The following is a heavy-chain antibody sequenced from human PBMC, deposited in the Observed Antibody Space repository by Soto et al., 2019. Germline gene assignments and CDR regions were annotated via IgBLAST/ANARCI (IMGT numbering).Heavy chain of an antibody. Sequence: QVHLVESGGGVVQPGRSLRLSCAASGFTFNSYGMYWIRQAPGKGLEWVAGLAYHGRNEYYAHSVKGRFTTSRDNSNSTLFLQMNSLRPEDTAVYYCAKSHWPSINAVLTSAIDHWGRGTLVTVPS. D-gene: IGHD2-2*01. CDR2: LAYHGRNE. CDR3: AKSHWPSINAVLTSAIDH. CDR1: GFTFNSYG. J-gene: IGHJ4*02. V-gene: IGHV3-30*18.